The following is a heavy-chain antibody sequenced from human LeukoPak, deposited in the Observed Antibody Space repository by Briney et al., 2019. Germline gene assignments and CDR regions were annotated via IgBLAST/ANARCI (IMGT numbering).Heavy chain of an antibody. CDR2: IKYDGIER. CDR1: GFTFSTYT. V-gene: IGHV3-74*01. J-gene: IGHJ4*02. Sequence: GGSLRLSCAASGFTFSTYTMSWVRQAPGKGLVWVARIKYDGIERGYADSVKGRFTISRDNAKNTLYLQMNSLRAEDTAVYYCGRESVAAGLGHWGQGTLVTVST. D-gene: IGHD6-13*01. CDR3: GRESVAAGLGH.